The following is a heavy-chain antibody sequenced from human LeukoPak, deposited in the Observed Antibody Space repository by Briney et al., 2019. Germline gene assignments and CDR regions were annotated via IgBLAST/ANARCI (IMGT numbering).Heavy chain of an antibody. CDR3: ARDYFPKYYDYVWGIHDY. V-gene: IGHV1-46*01. CDR1: GYTFTSYY. CDR2: INPSGGST. Sequence: ASVKVSCKASGYTFTSYYMHWVRQAPGQGLEWMGIINPSGGSTSYAQKFQGRVTMTRDTSTSTVYMELSRLRSEDTAVYYCARDYFPKYYDYVWGIHDYWGQGTLVTVSS. J-gene: IGHJ4*02. D-gene: IGHD3-16*01.